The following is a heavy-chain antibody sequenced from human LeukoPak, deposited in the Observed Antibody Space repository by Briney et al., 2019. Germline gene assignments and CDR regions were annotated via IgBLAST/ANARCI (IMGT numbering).Heavy chain of an antibody. CDR1: GFTFSSSA. CDR2: ISWNSGSI. D-gene: IGHD3-22*01. Sequence: PGGSLRLSCAASGFTFSSSAMSWVRQAPGKGLEWVSGISWNSGSIGYADSVKGRFTISRDNAKNSLYLQMNSLRAEDTALYYCAKGDYYDSSGYYYFDYWGQGTPVTVSS. CDR3: AKGDYYDSSGYYYFDY. V-gene: IGHV3-9*01. J-gene: IGHJ4*02.